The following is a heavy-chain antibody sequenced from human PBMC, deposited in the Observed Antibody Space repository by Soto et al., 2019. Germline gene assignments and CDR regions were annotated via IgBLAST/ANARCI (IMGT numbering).Heavy chain of an antibody. CDR1: GYTFTTFT. J-gene: IGHJ4*02. Sequence: ASVKVSCKASGYTFTTFTMHWVRQAPGQGLEWMGWINAGNGDTKYSQKLQGRVTIARDTAASTAYMELSSLRSEDTAVYYCARAYNYYDSSGYYSGYFDNWGLETLVTVSS. D-gene: IGHD3-22*01. CDR3: ARAYNYYDSSGYYSGYFDN. V-gene: IGHV1-3*01. CDR2: INAGNGDT.